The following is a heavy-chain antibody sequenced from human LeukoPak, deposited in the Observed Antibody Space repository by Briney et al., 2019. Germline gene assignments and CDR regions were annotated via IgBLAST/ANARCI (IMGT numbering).Heavy chain of an antibody. D-gene: IGHD3-22*01. Sequence: SAKVSCKASGGTFSSYAISWVRQAPGQGLEWMGGIIPIYGTPNYAQKFQGRVTITTDESTSTAYMELSSLRSEDTAVYYCARSNYYDSSGYYHLGYYYYMDVWGKGTPVTVSS. CDR3: ARSNYYDSSGYYHLGYYYYMDV. CDR2: IIPIYGTP. CDR1: GGTFSSYA. V-gene: IGHV1-69*05. J-gene: IGHJ6*03.